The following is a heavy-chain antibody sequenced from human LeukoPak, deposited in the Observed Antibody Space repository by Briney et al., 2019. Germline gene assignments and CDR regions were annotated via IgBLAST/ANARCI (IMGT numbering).Heavy chain of an antibody. Sequence: GGSLRLSCRASGFTFSSYAMTWVRQAPGKGLEWVSVIKTDGTTDYADSVKGRLSISRDNSNNTLYLQMNSLRAEDTAVYYCAKDRGFWSGYLFHYWGQGTVVTVSS. CDR2: IKTDGTT. D-gene: IGHD3-3*01. CDR3: AKDRGFWSGYLFHY. CDR1: GFTFSSYA. J-gene: IGHJ4*02. V-gene: IGHV3-23*01.